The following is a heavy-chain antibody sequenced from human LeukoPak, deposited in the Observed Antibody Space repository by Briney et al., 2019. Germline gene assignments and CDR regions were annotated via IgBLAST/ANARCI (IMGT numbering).Heavy chain of an antibody. V-gene: IGHV1-2*02. CDR1: GYTFTGYY. CDR2: INRNSGGT. J-gene: IGHJ5*02. Sequence: ASVKVSCKASGYTFTGYYMHWVRQAPGQGLEWMGWINRNSGGTNYAQKFQGRVTMTRDTSISTAYMELSRLRSDDTAVYYCARFQIVVVPAAINWFDPWGQGTLVTVSS. D-gene: IGHD2-2*02. CDR3: ARFQIVVVPAAINWFDP.